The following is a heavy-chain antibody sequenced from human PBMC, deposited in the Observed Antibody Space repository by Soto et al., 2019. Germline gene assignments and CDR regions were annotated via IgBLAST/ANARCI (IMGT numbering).Heavy chain of an antibody. CDR1: GFTFSSYS. D-gene: IGHD2-2*01. V-gene: IGHV3-48*01. CDR2: ISSSSSTI. J-gene: IGHJ5*02. Sequence: PGGSLRLSCAASGFTFSSYSMNWVRQAPGKGLEWVSYISSSSSTIYYADSVKGRFTISRDNAKNSLYLQMSSLRAEDTAVYYCVKTYCSSTSRYEFDPWGPGTLVTVSS. CDR3: VKTYCSSTSRYEFDP.